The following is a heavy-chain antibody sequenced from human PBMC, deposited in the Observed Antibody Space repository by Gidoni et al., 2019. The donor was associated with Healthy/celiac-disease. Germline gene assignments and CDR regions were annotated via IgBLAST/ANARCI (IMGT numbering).Heavy chain of an antibody. Sequence: HVQLQESGPGLVKPSETLSLTCTVSGGSISSYYWSWIRQPAGKGLEWIGRIYTSGSTNYNPSLKSRVTMSVDTSKNQFSLKLSSVTAADTAVYYCARDHTYYDFWSGYVDYYYYGMDVWGQGTTVTVSS. V-gene: IGHV4-4*07. CDR3: ARDHTYYDFWSGYVDYYYYGMDV. J-gene: IGHJ6*02. D-gene: IGHD3-3*01. CDR1: GGSISSYY. CDR2: IYTSGST.